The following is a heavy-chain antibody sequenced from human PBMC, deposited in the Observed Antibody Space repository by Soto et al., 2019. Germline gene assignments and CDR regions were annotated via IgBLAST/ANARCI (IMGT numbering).Heavy chain of an antibody. V-gene: IGHV4-31*03. Sequence: PSETLSLTCTVTGDSITSGGYYWSWILQHPGKGLEWLGYIYGSVGCGSTLYNPSLKSRITLSVDTSKTQFYLNLSSVTVADTAVYFCERKQAGYFSGSEYWGQQTLVSSSS. J-gene: IGHJ4*02. D-gene: IGHD2-15*01. CDR1: GDSITSGGYY. CDR2: IYGSVGCGST. CDR3: ERKQAGYFSGSEY.